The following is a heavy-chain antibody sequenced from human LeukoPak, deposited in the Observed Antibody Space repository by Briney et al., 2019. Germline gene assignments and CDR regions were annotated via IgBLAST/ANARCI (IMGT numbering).Heavy chain of an antibody. Sequence: GGSLRLSCAASGFICDDYVMSWVRQAPGKGLEWVSGIICDGGGTGYADSVKGRLTISTDHAKTALYLQMHSLRAEDTALYYCSRSLLVTLEAFDIWGQGTMVTVSS. D-gene: IGHD4-23*01. V-gene: IGHV3-20*04. J-gene: IGHJ3*02. CDR3: SRSLLVTLEAFDI. CDR2: IICDGGGT. CDR1: GFICDDYV.